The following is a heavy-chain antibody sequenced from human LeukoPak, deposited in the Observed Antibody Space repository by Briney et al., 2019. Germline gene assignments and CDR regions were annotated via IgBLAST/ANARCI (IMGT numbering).Heavy chain of an antibody. CDR2: IYYSGST. CDR1: GGSFRSSSYY. V-gene: IGHV4-39*07. J-gene: IGHJ4*02. CDR3: ARLVQWSPPIY. Sequence: SETLSLTCTVSGGSFRSSSYYWGWIRQPPGKGLEWIGSIYYSGSTYYNPSLKSRVTISVDTSKNQFSLKLSSVTAADTAVYYCARLVQWSPPIYWGQGTLVTVSS. D-gene: IGHD1-26*01.